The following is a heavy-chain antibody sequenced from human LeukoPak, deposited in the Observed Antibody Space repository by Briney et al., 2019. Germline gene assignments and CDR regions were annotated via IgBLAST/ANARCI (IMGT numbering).Heavy chain of an antibody. J-gene: IGHJ5*02. CDR2: IIPIFGTA. CDR3: ARDDRYCSSTSCYYWFDP. Sequence: GASVKVSCKASGGTFSSYAISWVRQAPGQGLEWMGGIIPIFGTANYAQKFQGRVTINTDDSTGKAYMELSSLRSEDTAVYYCARDDRYCSSTSCYYWFDPWGQGTLVTVSS. V-gene: IGHV1-69*05. CDR1: GGTFSSYA. D-gene: IGHD2-2*01.